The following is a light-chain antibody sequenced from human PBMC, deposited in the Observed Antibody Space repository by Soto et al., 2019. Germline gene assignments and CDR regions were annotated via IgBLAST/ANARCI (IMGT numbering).Light chain of an antibody. CDR1: SSDVGSYNL. CDR2: EGS. V-gene: IGLV2-23*01. J-gene: IGLJ1*01. CDR3: CSYAGSSTYV. Sequence: QSVLTQPASVSGSPGQSITISCTGTSSDVGSYNLVSWYQQHPGKAPKLMIYEGSNRPSGVSNRFSGSKSGNTASLTISGLQAEDEADYYCCSYAGSSTYVSGTGTKVTVL.